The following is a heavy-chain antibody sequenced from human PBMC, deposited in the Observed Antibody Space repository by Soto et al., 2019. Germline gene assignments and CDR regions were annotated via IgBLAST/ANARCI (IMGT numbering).Heavy chain of an antibody. Sequence: GGSLRLSCAASGFTFSSYGMHWVRQAPGKGLEQVAVISYDGSNKYYADSVKGRFTISRDNSKNTLYLQMNSLRAEDTAVYYCAKDRRYFDWLSGDNYRKYYFDYWGQGTLVTVSS. CDR3: AKDRRYFDWLSGDNYRKYYFDY. J-gene: IGHJ4*02. CDR2: ISYDGSNK. CDR1: GFTFSSYG. V-gene: IGHV3-30*18. D-gene: IGHD3-9*01.